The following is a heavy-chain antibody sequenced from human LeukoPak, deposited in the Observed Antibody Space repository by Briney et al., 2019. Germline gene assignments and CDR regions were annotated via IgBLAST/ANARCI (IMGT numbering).Heavy chain of an antibody. D-gene: IGHD3-16*01. V-gene: IGHV1-2*02. CDR1: GYTFTSYY. CDR2: INPNSGGT. CDR3: ARGLSPMWLEGGSWFDP. J-gene: IGHJ5*02. Sequence: ASVKVSCKASGYTFTSYYMHWVRQAPGQGLEWMGWINPNSGGTNYAQKFRGRVTMTRDTSISTAYMELSRLRSDDTAVYYCARGLSPMWLEGGSWFDPWGQGTLVTVSS.